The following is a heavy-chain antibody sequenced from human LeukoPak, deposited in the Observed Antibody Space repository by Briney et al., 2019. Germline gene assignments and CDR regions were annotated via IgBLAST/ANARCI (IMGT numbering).Heavy chain of an antibody. CDR2: IYYSGST. D-gene: IGHD4-17*01. J-gene: IGHJ1*01. CDR1: GGSISSSF. V-gene: IGHV4-59*01. CDR3: AGGDYVSEYFQH. Sequence: SETLSLTCTVSGGSISSSFWAWIRQPPGKGLEWIGYIYYSGSTNYNPSLKSRVTISVGTSKNQFSLKLSSVTAADTAVYYCAGGDYVSEYFQHWGQGTLVTVSS.